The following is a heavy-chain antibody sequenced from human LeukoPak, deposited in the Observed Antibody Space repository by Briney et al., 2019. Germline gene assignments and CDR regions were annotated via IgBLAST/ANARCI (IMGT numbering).Heavy chain of an antibody. CDR2: INPNSGGT. D-gene: IGHD5/OR15-5a*01. CDR1: GYIFTGYY. J-gene: IGHJ4*02. Sequence: GASVKVSCKASGYIFTGYYMHWVRQAPGQGLEWMGWINPNSGGTNYAQKFQGRVTMTRDTSISTAYMELSGLRSDDTAVYYCATARDRNSVYSSLDYWGQGTLVTVSS. CDR3: ATARDRNSVYSSLDY. V-gene: IGHV1-2*02.